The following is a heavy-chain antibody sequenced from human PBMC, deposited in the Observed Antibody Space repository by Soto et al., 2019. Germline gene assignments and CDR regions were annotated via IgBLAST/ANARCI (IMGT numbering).Heavy chain of an antibody. D-gene: IGHD5-18*01. Sequence: GGSLRLSCAASGFTFSSYAMSWVRQAPGKGLEWVSAISGSGGRTYYADSVKGRFTISRDNSKNTLYLQMNSLRAEDTAVYYCARQGEDSYGYYYYYMDVWGKGTTVTGSS. CDR3: ARQGEDSYGYYYYYMDV. J-gene: IGHJ6*03. CDR1: GFTFSSYA. V-gene: IGHV3-23*01. CDR2: ISGSGGRT.